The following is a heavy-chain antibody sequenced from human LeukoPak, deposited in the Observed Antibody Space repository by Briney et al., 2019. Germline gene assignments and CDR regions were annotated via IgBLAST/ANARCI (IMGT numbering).Heavy chain of an antibody. CDR2: ISGSGGST. V-gene: IGHV3-23*01. D-gene: IGHD3-10*01. J-gene: IGHJ4*02. CDR3: ATGGSRFRPHDY. CDR1: GFTFSGYA. Sequence: AGGSLRLSCAASGFTFSGYAMSWVRQAPGKGLEWVSAISGSGGSTYYADSVKGRFTISRDNSKNTLYLQMNSLRAEDTAVYYCATGGSRFRPHDYWGQGTLVTVSS.